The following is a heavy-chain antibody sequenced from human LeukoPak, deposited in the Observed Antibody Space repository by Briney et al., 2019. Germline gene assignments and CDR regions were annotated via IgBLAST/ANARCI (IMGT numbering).Heavy chain of an antibody. CDR1: GFTFSSYA. CDR2: ISGSGGST. J-gene: IGHJ5*02. Sequence: GAPLRLSCAASGFTFSSYAMSWVRQAPGKGLEWVSVISGSGGSTYYADSVKGRFTISRDNSKNTLYLQMNSLRAEDTAVYYCARDVGHNWFDPWGQGTLVTVSS. CDR3: ARDVGHNWFDP. V-gene: IGHV3-23*01. D-gene: IGHD1-26*01.